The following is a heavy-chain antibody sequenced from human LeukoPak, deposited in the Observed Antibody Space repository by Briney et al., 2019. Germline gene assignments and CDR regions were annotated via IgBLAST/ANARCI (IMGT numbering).Heavy chain of an antibody. CDR1: GSTFNNYA. J-gene: IGHJ4*02. D-gene: IGHD3-10*01. Sequence: GASVKVSCKSSGSTFNNYAITWVRQAPGEGLEWMGGIIPVFGTANFAQKFQGRVTMTTDTSTSTAYMELRSLRSDDTAVYYCAKDRCRGGSGSYCPFDYWGQGTLVTVSS. CDR3: AKDRCRGGSGSYCPFDY. V-gene: IGHV1-69*05. CDR2: IIPVFGTA.